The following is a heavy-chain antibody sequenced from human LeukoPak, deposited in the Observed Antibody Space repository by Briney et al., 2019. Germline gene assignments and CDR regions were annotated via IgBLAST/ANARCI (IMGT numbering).Heavy chain of an antibody. Sequence: PGGSLRLSCAASGFTFSSYGMHWVRQAPGKGLEWVAFIRYDGSNKYCADSVKGRFTISRDNSKNTLYLQMNSLRAEDTAVYYCAKIGIAARPHDYWGQGTLVTVSS. J-gene: IGHJ4*02. V-gene: IGHV3-30*02. D-gene: IGHD6-6*01. CDR1: GFTFSSYG. CDR3: AKIGIAARPHDY. CDR2: IRYDGSNK.